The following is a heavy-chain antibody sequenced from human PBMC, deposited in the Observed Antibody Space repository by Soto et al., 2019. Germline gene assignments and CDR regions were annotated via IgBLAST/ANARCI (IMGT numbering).Heavy chain of an antibody. CDR3: ARVVDTAMVVYWLDP. V-gene: IGHV4-61*01. CDR2: IYYSGST. Sequence: PSETLSLTCTVSGGSVSSGSYYWSWIRQPPGKGLEWIGYIYYSGSTNYNPSLKSRVTISVDTSKNQFSLKLSSVTAADTAVYYCARVVDTAMVVYWLDPWGQGTPVTVYS. J-gene: IGHJ5*02. CDR1: GGSVSSGSYY. D-gene: IGHD5-18*01.